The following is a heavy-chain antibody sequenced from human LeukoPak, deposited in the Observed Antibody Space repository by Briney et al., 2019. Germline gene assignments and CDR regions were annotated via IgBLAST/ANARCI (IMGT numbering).Heavy chain of an antibody. Sequence: GGSLRLSCVASGFTFTRHGMNWVRQAPGKGLEWISFIDIWSSPTYYADSVKGRFTISRDNAKNSIFLQLNSLRAEDTAVYYCARKGGPLGPPFDNWGQGTLVTVSS. D-gene: IGHD7-27*01. CDR1: GFTFTRHG. CDR2: IDIWSSPT. J-gene: IGHJ4*02. V-gene: IGHV3-48*01. CDR3: ARKGGPLGPPFDN.